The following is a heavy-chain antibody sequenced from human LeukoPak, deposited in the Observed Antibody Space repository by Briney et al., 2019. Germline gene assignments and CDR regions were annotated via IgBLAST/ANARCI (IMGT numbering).Heavy chain of an antibody. D-gene: IGHD3-3*01. J-gene: IGHJ5*02. V-gene: IGHV4-34*01. CDR1: GGSFSVYY. Sequence: PSETLSLTCAVYGGSFSVYYWSWIPQPPGKGLEWIGEINHSGSTNYNPSLKSRVTISVDTSKSQFSLKLSSVTAADTAIYFCARRGLRFLESVKYSWFDPWGQGTLVTVSS. CDR2: INHSGST. CDR3: ARRGLRFLESVKYSWFDP.